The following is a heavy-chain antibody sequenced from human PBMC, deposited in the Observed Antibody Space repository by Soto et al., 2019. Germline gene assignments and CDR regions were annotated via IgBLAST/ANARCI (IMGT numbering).Heavy chain of an antibody. CDR1: GGSVSSDSYY. D-gene: IGHD6-19*01. CDR2: ISYTGST. CDR3: ARESSWSGWFPL. J-gene: IGHJ4*02. V-gene: IGHV4-61*01. Sequence: SETLSLTCTVSGGSVSSDSYYWSWIRQPPGKGLEWIGYISYTGSTDYNPSLKSRVTISVDTSKNQFSLKLSSVTAADTAVYYCARESSWSGWFPLWGQGTLVTVSS.